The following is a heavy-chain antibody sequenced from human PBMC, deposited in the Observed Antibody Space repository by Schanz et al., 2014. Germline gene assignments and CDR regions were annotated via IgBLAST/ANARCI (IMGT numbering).Heavy chain of an antibody. CDR3: AKGPYYYYYMDV. CDR2: IGVDGTTT. V-gene: IGHV3-23*04. CDR1: GFTFSSNS. Sequence: EVQLVESGGGLVQPGGSLRLSCAASGFTFSSNSMNWVRQAPGKGLEWVSVIGVDGTTTYYADSVKGRFTISGDSSKYTVYLQMNSLRADDTAVYYCAKGPYYYYYMDVWGNGTTVTVSS. J-gene: IGHJ6*03.